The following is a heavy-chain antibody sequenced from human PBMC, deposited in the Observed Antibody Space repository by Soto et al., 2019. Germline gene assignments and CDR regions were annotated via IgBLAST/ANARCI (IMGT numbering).Heavy chain of an antibody. D-gene: IGHD5-18*01. Sequence: SETLSLTCTVSGGSIRSGGYYWSWVRQSPRRGLEWIGNIYYSGSTYYNPSLKSRLTISVDTSKNQFSLNLSSVTAADTAVYYCARDRLMATAGTARHYFGLDVWGQGTTVTSP. J-gene: IGHJ6*02. CDR2: IYYSGST. V-gene: IGHV4-31*03. CDR1: GGSIRSGGYY. CDR3: ARDRLMATAGTARHYFGLDV.